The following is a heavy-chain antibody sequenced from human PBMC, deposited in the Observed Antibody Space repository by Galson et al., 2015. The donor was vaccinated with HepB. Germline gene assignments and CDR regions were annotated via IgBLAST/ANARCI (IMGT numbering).Heavy chain of an antibody. CDR2: INPNSGGT. J-gene: IGHJ2*01. V-gene: IGHV1-2*02. CDR1: GYTSTGYY. Sequence: SVKVSCKASGYTSTGYYMHWVRQAPGQGLEWMGWINPNSGGTNYAQKFQGRVTMTRDTTISTAYMELSRLRSDDTAVYYCASSRMVVTPREPEWYFDLWGRGTLVTVSS. CDR3: ASSRMVVTPREPEWYFDL. D-gene: IGHD4-23*01.